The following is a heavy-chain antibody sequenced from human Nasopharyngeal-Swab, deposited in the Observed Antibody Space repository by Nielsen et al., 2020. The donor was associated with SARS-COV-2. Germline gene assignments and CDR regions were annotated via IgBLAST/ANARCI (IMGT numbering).Heavy chain of an antibody. CDR3: ARAVEAYYYYGMDV. Sequence: WVRQAPGQGLEWMGGIIPIFGTANYAQKFQGRVTITADESTSTAYMELSSLRSEDTAVYYCARAVEAYYYYGMDVWGQGTTGTVSS. D-gene: IGHD5-24*01. CDR2: IIPIFGTA. V-gene: IGHV1-69*01. J-gene: IGHJ6*02.